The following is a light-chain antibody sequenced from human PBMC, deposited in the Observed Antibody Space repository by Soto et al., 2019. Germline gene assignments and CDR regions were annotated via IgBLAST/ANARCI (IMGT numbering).Light chain of an antibody. V-gene: IGLV1-40*01. CDR3: QSYDSSLSGYV. J-gene: IGLJ1*01. Sequence: QSVLTQPPSVSGAPGQRVTISCTGSSSNIGAGYDVHWYQQLPGTAPSLLIYVNSNRPSGVPDRFSGSKSGTSASLAITGLQAEDEADYYCQSYDSSLSGYVFGTGTKLTVL. CDR1: SSNIGAGYD. CDR2: VNS.